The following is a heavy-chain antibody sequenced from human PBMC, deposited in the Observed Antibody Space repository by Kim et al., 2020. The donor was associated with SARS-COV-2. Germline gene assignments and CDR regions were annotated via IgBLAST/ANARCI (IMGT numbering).Heavy chain of an antibody. Sequence: GGSLRLSCAASGFTFNTYAMNWVRQAPGKGLEWVSTIDNSGSRTYYADSVKGRFTISRDNSKKTVYLQMNSLRAEDTAVYHCALCTLAGGSFDCWGLGTLVTVSS. CDR3: ALCTLAGGSFDC. D-gene: IGHD6-19*01. J-gene: IGHJ4*02. V-gene: IGHV3-23*05. CDR2: IDNSGSRT. CDR1: GFTFNTYA.